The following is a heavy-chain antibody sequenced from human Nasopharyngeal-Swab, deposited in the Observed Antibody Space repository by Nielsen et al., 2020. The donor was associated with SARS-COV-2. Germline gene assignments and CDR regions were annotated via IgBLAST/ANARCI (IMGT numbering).Heavy chain of an antibody. J-gene: IGHJ4*02. D-gene: IGHD1-26*01. CDR1: GYTFTSYD. CDR3: ARVGELLGYYFDY. Sequence: ASVKVSCKASGYTFTSYDINWVRQAPGQGLEWMGRINPNSGGTNYAQKFQGRVTMTRDTSISTAYMELSRLRSDDTAVYYCARVGELLGYYFDYWGQGTLVTVSS. V-gene: IGHV1-2*06. CDR2: INPNSGGT.